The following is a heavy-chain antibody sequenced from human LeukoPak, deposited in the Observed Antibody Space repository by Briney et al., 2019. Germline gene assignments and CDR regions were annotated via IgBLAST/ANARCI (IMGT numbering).Heavy chain of an antibody. J-gene: IGHJ5*02. Sequence: SGTLSLTCAVYGGSFSGYYWSWIRQPPGKGLDWIGEINHSGSTNYNPSLKSRVTISVDTSKNQFSLKLSAVTAADTAVYYCARPNYYGSGSYYKHNWFDPWGQGTLVTVSS. D-gene: IGHD3-10*01. CDR2: INHSGST. CDR3: ARPNYYGSGSYYKHNWFDP. V-gene: IGHV4-34*01. CDR1: GGSFSGYY.